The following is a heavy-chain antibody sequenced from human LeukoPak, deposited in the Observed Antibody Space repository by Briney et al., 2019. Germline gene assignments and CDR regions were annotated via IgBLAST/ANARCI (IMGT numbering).Heavy chain of an antibody. CDR1: GFTFSSYS. J-gene: IGHJ4*02. V-gene: IGHV3-21*01. CDR3: ARAGSSGYYPDY. CDR2: ISSSSSYI. Sequence: GGSLRLSCAASGFTFSSYSMNWVRQAAGKGLEWVSSISSSSSYIYYADSVKGRFTISRDNAKNSLYLQMNSLRAEDTAVYYCARAGSSGYYPDYWGQGTLVTVSS. D-gene: IGHD3-22*01.